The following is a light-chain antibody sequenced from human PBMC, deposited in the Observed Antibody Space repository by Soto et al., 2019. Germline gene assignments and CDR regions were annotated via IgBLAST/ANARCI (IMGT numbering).Light chain of an antibody. J-gene: IGKJ4*01. CDR3: QQYDNCPLT. CDR2: DAS. Sequence: DIQMTQSPSSLSASVGDRVTITCRASQVISKFLNWYQLKPGKAPKLLIFDASELEEGVTPRFSGHRAGAELSFIISSLQHEDKSTYYCQQYDNCPLTFGQGTKVEIK. V-gene: IGKV1-33*01. CDR1: QVISKF.